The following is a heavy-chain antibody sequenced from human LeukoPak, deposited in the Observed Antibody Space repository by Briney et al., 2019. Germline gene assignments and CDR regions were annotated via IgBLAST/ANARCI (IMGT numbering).Heavy chain of an antibody. CDR1: GFTFSSYW. CDR2: IKQDGSEK. Sequence: PGGSLRLSCAASGFTFSSYWMSWVRQAPGKGLEWVANIKQDGSEKYYVDSVKGRFTISRDSAKNSLYLQMNSLRAEDTAVYYCARDPPGPNYDFWSGYYTTGGDYWGQGTLVTVSS. CDR3: ARDPPGPNYDFWSGYYTTGGDY. D-gene: IGHD3-3*01. V-gene: IGHV3-7*01. J-gene: IGHJ4*02.